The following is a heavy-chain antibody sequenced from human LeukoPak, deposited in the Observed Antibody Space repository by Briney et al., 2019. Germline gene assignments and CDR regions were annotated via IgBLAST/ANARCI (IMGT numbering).Heavy chain of an antibody. J-gene: IGHJ4*02. CDR2: IDNGGTTT. V-gene: IGHV3-74*01. CDR1: GFGFSTYW. CDR3: ARVRSDYSSSSPPDY. D-gene: IGHD6-6*01. Sequence: PGGSLRLSCVASGFGFSTYWMHWVRQAPGKGLVWVSRIDNGGTTTLYADSVRGRFTISRDNAKNTLYLQMNSLRAEDTAIYFCARVRSDYSSSSPPDYWGQGTPVTVSS.